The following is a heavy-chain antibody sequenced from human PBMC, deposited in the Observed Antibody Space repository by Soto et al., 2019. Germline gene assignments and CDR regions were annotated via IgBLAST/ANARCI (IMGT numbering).Heavy chain of an antibody. CDR3: ARDWGRDGYNLGDFDI. CDR2: IIPIFGTA. J-gene: IGHJ3*02. D-gene: IGHD5-12*01. CDR1: GGTFSSYA. Sequence: SVKVSCKASGGTFSSYAISWVRQAPGQGLEWMGGIIPIFGTANYAQKFQGRVTITADESTSTAYMELSSLRSEDTAVYYCARDWGRDGYNLGDFDIWGQGTMVTVSS. V-gene: IGHV1-69*13.